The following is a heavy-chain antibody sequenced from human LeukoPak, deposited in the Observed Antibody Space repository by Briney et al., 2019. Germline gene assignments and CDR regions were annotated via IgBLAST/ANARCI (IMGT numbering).Heavy chain of an antibody. CDR2: INHSGST. Sequence: SETLSLTCAVYGGSFSGYYWSWIRQPPGKGLEWIGEINHSGSTNYNPSLESRVTISVDTSKNQFSLKLSSVTAADAAVYYCARATRSTSCYLFGDWFDPWGQGTLVTVSS. V-gene: IGHV4-34*01. CDR3: ARATRSTSCYLFGDWFDP. CDR1: GGSFSGYY. D-gene: IGHD2-2*01. J-gene: IGHJ5*02.